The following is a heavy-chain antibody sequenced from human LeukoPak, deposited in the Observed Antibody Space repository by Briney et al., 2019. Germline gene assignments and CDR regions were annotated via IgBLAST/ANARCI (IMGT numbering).Heavy chain of an antibody. CDR2: INPNNGGT. CDR1: GYTFTGYY. V-gene: IGHV1-2*02. D-gene: IGHD1-14*01. Sequence: GASVKVSCKASGYTFTGYYMHWVRQAPGQGLEWMGWINPNNGGTNYAQTFQDRVTMTRDTSISTAYMELSRLRSDDTAVYYCTRDLVGGTWASGYWGQGTLVTVSS. CDR3: TRDLVGGTWASGY. J-gene: IGHJ4*02.